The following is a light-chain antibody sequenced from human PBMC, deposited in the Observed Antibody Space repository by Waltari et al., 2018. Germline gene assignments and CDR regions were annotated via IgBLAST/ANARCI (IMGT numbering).Light chain of an antibody. V-gene: IGKV1-39*01. CDR3: QQSYSTWT. J-gene: IGKJ1*01. CDR2: AAS. Sequence: DIQMTQSPSSLSASVGDRVTITCRASQSISSYLNWYQQKPGKAPKLLIYAASSLQMGVPSRFSGSGSVTDFTLTISSLQPEDFATYYGQQSYSTWTFGQGAKVEIK. CDR1: QSISSY.